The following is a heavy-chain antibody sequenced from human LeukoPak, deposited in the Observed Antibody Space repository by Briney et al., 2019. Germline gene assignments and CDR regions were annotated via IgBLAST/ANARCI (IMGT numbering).Heavy chain of an antibody. D-gene: IGHD2-21*02. J-gene: IGHJ3*01. CDR2: IYYSGST. CDR1: GGSISSSSYY. Sequence: SETLSLTCTVSGGSISSSSYYWGWIRQPPGKGLEWIGSIYYSGSTYYNPSLKSRVTISVDTSKNQFSLKLSSVTAAGTAVYYCARVRIRHAYCGGDCYPRWGQGTMVTVSS. V-gene: IGHV4-39*07. CDR3: ARVRIRHAYCGGDCYPR.